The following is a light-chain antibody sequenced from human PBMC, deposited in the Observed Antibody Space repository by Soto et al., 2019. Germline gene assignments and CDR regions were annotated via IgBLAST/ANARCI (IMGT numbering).Light chain of an antibody. Sequence: QSALTQPRSVSGSPGQSVTISCTGTSSDVGGYNYVSWYQQHPGKAPKLMICDVSKRPSGVPDRFSGSKSGNTASLTISGLKAEDEADYYCCSYAGSYTGVFGGGTKLTVL. V-gene: IGLV2-11*01. CDR2: DVS. J-gene: IGLJ2*01. CDR1: SSDVGGYNY. CDR3: CSYAGSYTGV.